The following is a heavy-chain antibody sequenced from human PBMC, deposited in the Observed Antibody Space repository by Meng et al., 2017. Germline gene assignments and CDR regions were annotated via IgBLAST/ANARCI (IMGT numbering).Heavy chain of an antibody. Sequence: QVKLGQSGAELKKPGASVKVSCKASGYTFTNYDINWVRQATGQGLEWMGWMNPNSGNTGYAQKFQGRATMTRNTSISTAYMELSSLRSEDTAVYYCARYVAVAGVDYWGQGTLVTVSS. V-gene: IGHV1-8*01. CDR3: ARYVAVAGVDY. D-gene: IGHD6-19*01. J-gene: IGHJ4*02. CDR1: GYTFTNYD. CDR2: MNPNSGNT.